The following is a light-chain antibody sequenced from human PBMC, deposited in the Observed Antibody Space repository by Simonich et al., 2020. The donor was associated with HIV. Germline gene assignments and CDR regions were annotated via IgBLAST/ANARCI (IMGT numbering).Light chain of an antibody. V-gene: IGKV3D-20*01. J-gene: IGKJ3*01. CDR3: QQYDNWPLT. Sequence: EIVMTQSPATLSVSPGERATLSCRASQSVSSYLAWYQQKPGLAPRLLIYDASSRATGIPDRFSGSGSGTDFTLTISRLEPEDFAVYYCQQYDNWPLTFGPGTKVDIK. CDR1: QSVSSY. CDR2: DAS.